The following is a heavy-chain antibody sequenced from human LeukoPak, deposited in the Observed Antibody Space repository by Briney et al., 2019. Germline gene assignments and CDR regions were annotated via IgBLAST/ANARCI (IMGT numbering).Heavy chain of an antibody. CDR2: INPDSGGT. CDR3: TRGGGSMGAPIDY. CDR1: GYTFTVHY. D-gene: IGHD1-26*01. J-gene: IGHJ4*02. V-gene: IGHV1-2*02. Sequence: EASVTLSFTASGYTFTVHYMHWMRQAPGQGHEWMGWINPDSGGTKSAQKFQGRVTITRDTAISTVYMELNSLTSDDTAVYYCTRGGGSMGAPIDYWGQGTLVSVSS.